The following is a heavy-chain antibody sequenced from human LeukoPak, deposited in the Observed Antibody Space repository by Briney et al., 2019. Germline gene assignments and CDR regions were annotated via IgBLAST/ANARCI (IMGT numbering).Heavy chain of an antibody. CDR2: IRGKAYGATT. Sequence: GGPLRLSCSTSGFTFGGYSMSWVRQAPGKGLEWVGFIRGKAYGATTEYAASVKGRFTISRDDSKSIAYLQMNSLKTEDTAVYYCTSSFGQLSFFDYWGQGTLVTVSS. CDR3: TSSFGQLSFFDY. J-gene: IGHJ4*02. V-gene: IGHV3-49*04. CDR1: GFTFGGYS. D-gene: IGHD3-10*01.